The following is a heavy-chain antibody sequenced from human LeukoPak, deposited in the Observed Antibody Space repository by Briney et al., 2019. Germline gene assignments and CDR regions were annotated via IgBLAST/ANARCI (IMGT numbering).Heavy chain of an antibody. CDR1: GGSISSYY. J-gene: IGHJ5*02. D-gene: IGHD3-3*01. CDR3: ARGLDITIFGVVPNWFDP. CDR2: IYYSGST. V-gene: IGHV4-59*01. Sequence: PSETLSLTCTVSGGSISSYYWSWIRQPPGKGLEWIGYIYYSGSTNYNPFLKSRVTISVDTSENQFSLKLSSVTAADTAVYYCARGLDITIFGVVPNWFDPWGQGTLVTVSS.